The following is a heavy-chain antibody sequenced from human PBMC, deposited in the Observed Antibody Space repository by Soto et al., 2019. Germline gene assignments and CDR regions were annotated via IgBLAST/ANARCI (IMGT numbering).Heavy chain of an antibody. J-gene: IGHJ6*02. CDR3: ARDDWGYHYYYYAMDI. CDR1: GGAFNNYV. CDR2: IVPIYRSS. D-gene: IGHD2-21*01. Sequence: QVQLVQSGAEMKTPGSSVNVSCTLSGGAFNNYVISWVRQAPGQGLEWVGSIVPIYRSSLFAQKFQGRVTLSADETTNTVYMKMSSLRTDDTAIYYGARDDWGYHYYYYAMDIWGQGTAVTVSS. V-gene: IGHV1-69*18.